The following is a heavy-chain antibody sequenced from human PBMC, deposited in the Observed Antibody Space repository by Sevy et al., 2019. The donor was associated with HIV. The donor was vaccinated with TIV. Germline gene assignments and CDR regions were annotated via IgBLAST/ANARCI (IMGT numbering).Heavy chain of an antibody. CDR3: AKDRYYFDSSGYYYHHDAFDV. V-gene: IGHV3-23*01. D-gene: IGHD3-22*01. CDR2: ISGSGAIT. Sequence: GGSLRLSCATSGFTSTPYAVAWVRQAPGKGLEWVAAISGSGAITYYADSRKARLIISRDRTNNTVYLQMKRLRAEDTALYYCAKDRYYFDSSGYYYHHDAFDVSGRGTLVTVSS. CDR1: GFTSTPYA. J-gene: IGHJ3*01.